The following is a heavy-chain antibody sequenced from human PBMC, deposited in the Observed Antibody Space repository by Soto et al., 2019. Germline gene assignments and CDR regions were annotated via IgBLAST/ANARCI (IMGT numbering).Heavy chain of an antibody. CDR1: GGLFSSYA. V-gene: IGHV1-69*01. J-gene: IGHJ4*02. CDR2: IIPVFGTA. D-gene: IGHD3-22*01. Sequence: QEQLVQSRAEVKKPGSSVKVSCKASGGLFSSYAISWVRQAPGQGLEWMGGIIPVFGTANYAQKYQGRVTITADESANSVYMELNSLRSEDTAMYYCARVGSAYVWRNAFWGQGPLVTVSS. CDR3: ARVGSAYVWRNAF.